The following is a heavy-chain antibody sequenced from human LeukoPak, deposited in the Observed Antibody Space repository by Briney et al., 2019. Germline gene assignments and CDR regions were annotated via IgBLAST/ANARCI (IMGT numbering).Heavy chain of an antibody. CDR2: IYYSGST. CDR3: ARIFLSIAVAVGWFDP. D-gene: IGHD6-19*01. CDR1: GGSFSGYY. J-gene: IGHJ5*02. Sequence: PSETLSLTCAVYGGSFSGYYWSWIRQPPGKGLEWIGSIYYSGSTYYNPSLKSRVTISVDTSKNQFSLKLSSVTAADTAVYYCARIFLSIAVAVGWFDPWGQGTLVTVSS. V-gene: IGHV4-34*01.